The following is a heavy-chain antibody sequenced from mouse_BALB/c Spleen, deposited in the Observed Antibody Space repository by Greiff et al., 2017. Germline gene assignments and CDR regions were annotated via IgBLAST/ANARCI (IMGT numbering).Heavy chain of an antibody. CDR3: ARSEFPMMTEDAMDY. V-gene: IGHV1S81*02. CDR2: INPSNGRT. Sequence: QVQLQQPGAELVKPGASVKLSCKASGYTFTSYWMHWVKQRPGQGLEWIGEINPSNGRTNYNEKFKSKATLTVDKSSSTAYMQLSSLTSEDSAVYYCARSEFPMMTEDAMDYWGQGTSVTVSS. CDR1: GYTFTSYW. J-gene: IGHJ4*01. D-gene: IGHD2-4*01.